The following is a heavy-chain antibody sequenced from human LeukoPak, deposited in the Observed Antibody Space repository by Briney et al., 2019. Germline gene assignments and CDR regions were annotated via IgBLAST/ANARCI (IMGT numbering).Heavy chain of an antibody. J-gene: IGHJ4*02. CDR2: ISSSSGTI. Sequence: GGSLRLSCAASGFTFSTYSMKWVRQAPGKGLEWVSYISSSSGTIYYADSVKGRFTISRDNAKNSLYLQMNGLRNEDTAVYYCAKAYCSSTICYWNYWGQGTLVTVSS. V-gene: IGHV3-48*02. CDR1: GFTFSTYS. CDR3: AKAYCSSTICYWNY. D-gene: IGHD2-2*01.